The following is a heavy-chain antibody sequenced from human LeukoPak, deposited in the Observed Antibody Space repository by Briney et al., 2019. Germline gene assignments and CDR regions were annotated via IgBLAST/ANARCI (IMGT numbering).Heavy chain of an antibody. V-gene: IGHV5-51*01. CDR2: IDPGDSET. D-gene: IGHD5-12*01. Sequence: GESLKISCKGSGYSFTSYWITWVRQMPGKGLEWMGIIDPGDSETKYSPSFQGQVTISADKSINTVYLQWSNLKASDTAMYYCARRGNNGYDYFDYWGQGTLVTVSS. CDR3: ARRGNNGYDYFDY. CDR1: GYSFTSYW. J-gene: IGHJ4*02.